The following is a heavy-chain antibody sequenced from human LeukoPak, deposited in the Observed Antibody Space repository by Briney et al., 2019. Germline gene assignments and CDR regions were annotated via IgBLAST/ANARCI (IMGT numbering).Heavy chain of an antibody. V-gene: IGHV3-21*04. J-gene: IGHJ6*03. CDR2: ISSSSSYI. Sequence: PGGSLRLSCAASGFTFSTYTMNWVRQAPGKGLEWVSSISSSSSYIYYADSVKGRFTISRDNSKNTLYLQMNSLRAEDTAVYYCAKGSRGVTMIVVVIKSYYYYYYMDVWGKGTTVTVSS. D-gene: IGHD3-22*01. CDR1: GFTFSTYT. CDR3: AKGSRGVTMIVVVIKSYYYYYYMDV.